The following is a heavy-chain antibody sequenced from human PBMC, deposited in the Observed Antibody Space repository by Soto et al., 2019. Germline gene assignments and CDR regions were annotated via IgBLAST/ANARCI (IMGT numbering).Heavy chain of an antibody. J-gene: IGHJ4*02. D-gene: IGHD4-17*01. V-gene: IGHV4-39*01. Sequence: QLQLQESGPGLVKPSETLSLTCTVSGGSISSSSYYWGWIRQPPGKGLEWIGSIYYSGSTYYNPSLKSRVTISVDTSKNQFSLKLSSVTAADTAVYYCARRVNTYGGNSGFDYWGQGTLVTVSS. CDR2: IYYSGST. CDR3: ARRVNTYGGNSGFDY. CDR1: GGSISSSSYY.